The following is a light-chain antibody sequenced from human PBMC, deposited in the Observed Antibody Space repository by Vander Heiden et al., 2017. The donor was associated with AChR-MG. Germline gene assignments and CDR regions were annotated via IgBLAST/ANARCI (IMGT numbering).Light chain of an antibody. Sequence: SSELTQPPSVSVSPGQTARITCPGDAVRKKYAYWYQQKSGQAPVLVIYEDSKRPSGIPERFSGSSSGTMATLTISGAQVEDEADYYCYSTDSSGNHRRVGGGTKLTVL. V-gene: IGLV3-10*01. CDR2: EDS. CDR3: YSTDSSGNHRR. J-gene: IGLJ2*01. CDR1: AVRKKY.